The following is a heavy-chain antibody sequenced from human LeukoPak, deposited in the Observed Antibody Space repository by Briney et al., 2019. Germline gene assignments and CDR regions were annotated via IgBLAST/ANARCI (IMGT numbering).Heavy chain of an antibody. D-gene: IGHD3-10*01. Sequence: PSETLPLTCPVSGDSITSSSFYWHWIRQPPGKGLGSFGSIFYGGSTDYHPSLRSRVSISVDKSKNQFSLRLSSVTAADTAVYYCASRSTSGSGSYLHWGQGTLVTVSS. J-gene: IGHJ4*02. CDR3: ASRSTSGSGSYLH. CDR2: IFYGGST. V-gene: IGHV4-39*01. CDR1: GDSITSSSFY.